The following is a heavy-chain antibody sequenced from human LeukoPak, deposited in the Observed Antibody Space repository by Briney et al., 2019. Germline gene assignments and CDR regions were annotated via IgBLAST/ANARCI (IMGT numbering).Heavy chain of an antibody. J-gene: IGHJ4*02. CDR2: IIPIFGTA. CDR3: ARALYCSGGSCYYYFDY. D-gene: IGHD2-15*01. V-gene: IGHV1-69*06. CDR1: GGTFSSYA. Sequence: SVKVSCKASGGTFSSYAISWVRQAPGQGLEWMRRIIPIFGTANYAQKFQGRVTITADKSTSTAYMELSSLRSEDTAVYYCARALYCSGGSCYYYFDYWGQGTLVTVSS.